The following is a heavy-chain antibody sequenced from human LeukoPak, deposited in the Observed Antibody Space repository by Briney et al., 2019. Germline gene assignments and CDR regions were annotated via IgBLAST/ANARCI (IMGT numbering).Heavy chain of an antibody. CDR3: AKGRGYCSDGNCYSGFDY. CDR1: GFTFSSYA. Sequence: PGGSLRLSCAASGFTFSSYAMSWVRQAPGKGLEWVSGISGSGGSTYYADSVKGRFTISRGNTKDTLYLQMNSLRGEDTAVYYCAKGRGYCSDGNCYSGFDYWGQGTLVTVSS. V-gene: IGHV3-23*01. J-gene: IGHJ4*02. CDR2: ISGSGGST. D-gene: IGHD2-15*01.